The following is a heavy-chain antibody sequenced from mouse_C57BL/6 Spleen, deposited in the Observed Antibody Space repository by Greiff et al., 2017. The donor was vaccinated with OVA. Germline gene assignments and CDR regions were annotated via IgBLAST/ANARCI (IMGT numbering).Heavy chain of an antibody. J-gene: IGHJ2*01. Sequence: EVHLVESGAELVRPGASVKLSCTASGFNIKDDYMHWVKQRPEQGLEWIGWIDPENGDTEYASKFQGKATITADTSSNTAYLQLSSLTSEDTAVYYCTNGYSLDYWGQGTTLTVSS. CDR1: GFNIKDDY. V-gene: IGHV14-4*01. CDR2: IDPENGDT. D-gene: IGHD2-3*01. CDR3: TNGYSLDY.